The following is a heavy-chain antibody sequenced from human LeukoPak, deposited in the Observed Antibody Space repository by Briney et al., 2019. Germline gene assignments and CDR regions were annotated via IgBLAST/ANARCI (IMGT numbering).Heavy chain of an antibody. CDR3: ARSPGEVVNPEYAFDI. CDR1: GFTFSSYA. D-gene: IGHD3-10*01. J-gene: IGHJ3*02. Sequence: GGSLRLSCAASGFTFSSYAMHWVRQAPGKGLEYVSAISSNGGSTYYANSVKGRFTISRDNSKNTLYLQMGSLRAGDMAVYYCARSPGEVVNPEYAFDIWGQGTMVTVSS. V-gene: IGHV3-64*01. CDR2: ISSNGGST.